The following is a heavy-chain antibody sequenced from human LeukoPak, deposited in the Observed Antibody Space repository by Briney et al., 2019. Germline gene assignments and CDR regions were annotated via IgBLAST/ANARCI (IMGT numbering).Heavy chain of an antibody. CDR3: VQGVLMVYAIGWFDP. CDR1: GGSFSSYY. J-gene: IGHJ5*02. CDR2: IYTSGST. V-gene: IGHV4-4*07. Sequence: SETLSLTCTVSGGSFSSYYWSWIRQPAGKGLEWIGRIYTSGSTNYNPSLKSRVTMSVDTSKNQFSLKLSSVTAADTAVYYCVQGVLMVYAIGWFDPWGQGTLVTVSS. D-gene: IGHD2-8*01.